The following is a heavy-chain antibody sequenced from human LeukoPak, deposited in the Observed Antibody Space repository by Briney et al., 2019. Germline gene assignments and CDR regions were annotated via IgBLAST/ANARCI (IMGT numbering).Heavy chain of an antibody. J-gene: IGHJ4*02. CDR1: GFTFRSYA. D-gene: IGHD2-15*01. V-gene: IGHV3-23*01. Sequence: GGSLRLSCAASGFTFRSYAMSWVRQAPGKGLEWVSAIKGRFTISRDNSKNTLYLQMNSLRAEDTAVYYCARGPRDPTGYCSGGRCSPTYEVWGQGTLVSVSS. CDR2: I. CDR3: ARGPRDPTGYCSGGRCSPTYEV.